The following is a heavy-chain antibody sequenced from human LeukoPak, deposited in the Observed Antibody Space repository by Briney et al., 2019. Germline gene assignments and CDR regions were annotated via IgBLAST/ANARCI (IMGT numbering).Heavy chain of an antibody. CDR3: ARESSTTQTNLFDY. D-gene: IGHD3-3*02. V-gene: IGHV4-59*11. J-gene: IGHJ4*02. CDR2: LRHSGNT. Sequence: SETLSLTCTVSGDSITSRSYWSWIREPPGKGLEWIGYLRHSGNTNHNSSFRGRVTFSLDTSKNQFSLILRSVTAADTAIYFCARESSTTQTNLFDYWGQGTLVAVSS. CDR1: GDSITSRSY.